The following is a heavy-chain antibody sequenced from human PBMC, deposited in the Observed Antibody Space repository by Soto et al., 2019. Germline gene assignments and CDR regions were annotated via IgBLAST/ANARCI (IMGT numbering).Heavy chain of an antibody. J-gene: IGHJ6*02. CDR1: GGSIRSYY. Sequence: SDTLSLTCTVSGGSIRSYYWSWIRQPPGQGLEWIGYIYYSGSTNYNPSLKSRVTISVDTSKNQLSLKLSSVTAADTAVYYCASSNIAAAGFYYYGMDVWGRGTTVTVS. D-gene: IGHD6-13*01. CDR3: ASSNIAAAGFYYYGMDV. V-gene: IGHV4-59*07. CDR2: IYYSGST.